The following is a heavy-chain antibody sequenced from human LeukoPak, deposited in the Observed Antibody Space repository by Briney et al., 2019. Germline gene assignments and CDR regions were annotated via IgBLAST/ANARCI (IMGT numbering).Heavy chain of an antibody. J-gene: IGHJ6*04. CDR1: GYTFTGYY. CDR3: ASLHYDILTGRLEDV. D-gene: IGHD3-9*01. CDR2: INPNSGGT. V-gene: IGHV1-2*02. Sequence: GASVKVSCKASGYTFTGYYMHWVRQAPGQGLEWMGWINPNSGGTNYAQKFQGRVTMTRDTSISTAYMELSRLRSDDTAVYYCASLHYDILTGRLEDVWGKGTTVTISS.